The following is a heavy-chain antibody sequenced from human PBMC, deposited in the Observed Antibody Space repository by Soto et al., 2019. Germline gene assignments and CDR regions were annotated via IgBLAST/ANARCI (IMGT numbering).Heavy chain of an antibody. Sequence: PSETLSLTCTVSGGSISSYYWSWIRQPPGKGLEWIGYIYYSGSTNYNPSLKSRVTISVDTSKNQCSLKLSSVTAPDTAVYYCARERGEDTAMVISWFDPWGQGTLVTVSS. J-gene: IGHJ5*02. D-gene: IGHD5-18*01. CDR2: IYYSGST. CDR3: ARERGEDTAMVISWFDP. CDR1: GGSISSYY. V-gene: IGHV4-59*01.